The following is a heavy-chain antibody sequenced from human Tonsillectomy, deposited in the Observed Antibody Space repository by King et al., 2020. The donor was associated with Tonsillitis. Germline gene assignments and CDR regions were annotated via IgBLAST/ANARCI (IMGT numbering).Heavy chain of an antibody. V-gene: IGHV3-33*08. CDR1: RFTFSSYG. CDR2: ILYDGSNK. CDR3: GRSMVRGDYFDY. Sequence: VQLVESGGGVVQPGRSLSLSCATSRFTFSSYGMHWVRQAPGKGRERVAVILYDGSNKYFAESGKGRFTISRDNSKNTLYLQMNSLRAEDTAVYYCGRSMVRGDYFDYWGQGTLVTVSS. J-gene: IGHJ4*02. D-gene: IGHD3-10*01.